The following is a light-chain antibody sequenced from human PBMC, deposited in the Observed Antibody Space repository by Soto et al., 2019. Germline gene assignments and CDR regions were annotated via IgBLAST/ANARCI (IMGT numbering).Light chain of an antibody. Sequence: QSVLTQPASVSGSPGQSITISCTGTSSDVGGYDYVSWYQHRPGKAPKLMIYEVSNLPSGASNRFSGSQSGNTASLTISGLQAEDEADYYCTAYTSSSTVVFVGGTKLTFL. CDR1: SSDVGGYDY. CDR3: TAYTSSSTVV. J-gene: IGLJ2*01. V-gene: IGLV2-14*01. CDR2: EVS.